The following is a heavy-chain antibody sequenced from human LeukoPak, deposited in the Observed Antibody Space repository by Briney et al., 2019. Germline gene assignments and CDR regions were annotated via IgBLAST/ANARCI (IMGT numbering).Heavy chain of an antibody. V-gene: IGHV3-73*01. J-gene: IGHJ6*02. Sequence: PGGSLTLSCAASGFTFSGSAMHWVRQASGKGLEWVGRIRSKANTYATAYAASVKGRFTISRDDSKNTAYLQLNSLKTEDTAVYYCSAAVGTDFYDYGMDVWGQGTTVTVSS. CDR1: GFTFSGSA. CDR3: SAAVGTDFYDYGMDV. D-gene: IGHD6-13*01. CDR2: IRSKANTYAT.